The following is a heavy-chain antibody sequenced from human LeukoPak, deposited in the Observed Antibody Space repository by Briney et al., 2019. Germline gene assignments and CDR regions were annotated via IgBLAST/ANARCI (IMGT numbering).Heavy chain of an antibody. CDR3: AARDNGNDLLSYHAMDV. D-gene: IGHD1-1*01. CDR1: GGSFRRYA. Sequence: RASVKVSCKASGGSFRRYAFAWVRQAPGQGLEWMGGIMPVLDTGSYAQGFQGRVTITADRSTSTACMELRSLRPEDTALYYCAARDNGNDLLSYHAMDVWGNGTTVTVSS. J-gene: IGHJ6*04. V-gene: IGHV1-69*06. CDR2: IMPVLDTG.